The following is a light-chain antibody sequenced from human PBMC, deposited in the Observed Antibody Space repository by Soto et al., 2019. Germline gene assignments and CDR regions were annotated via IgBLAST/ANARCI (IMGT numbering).Light chain of an antibody. CDR1: SSNIGAGYD. CDR3: QSYDSSLSAV. J-gene: IGLJ2*01. V-gene: IGLV1-40*01. CDR2: GNS. Sequence: QSVLTQPLSVSGAPGQRVTISCTGSSSNIGAGYDVHWYQQLPGTAPKLLIYGNSNRPSGVPDRFSGSKSGTSASLAITGLQAEDEADYYCQSYDSSLSAVFGGGTKLTVL.